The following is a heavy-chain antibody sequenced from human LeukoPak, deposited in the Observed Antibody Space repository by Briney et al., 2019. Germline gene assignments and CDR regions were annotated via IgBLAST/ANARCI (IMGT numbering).Heavy chain of an antibody. CDR1: GGSISSYY. Sequence: SETLFLTCTVSGGSISSYYWSWIRQPAGKGLEWIGRIYTSGSTNYNPSLKSRVTMSVDTSKNQFSLKLSSVTAADTAVYYCATSSGGTMVRGVIGWYFDYWGQGTLVTVSS. CDR2: IYTSGST. CDR3: ATSSGGTMVRGVIGWYFDY. J-gene: IGHJ4*02. V-gene: IGHV4-4*07. D-gene: IGHD3-10*01.